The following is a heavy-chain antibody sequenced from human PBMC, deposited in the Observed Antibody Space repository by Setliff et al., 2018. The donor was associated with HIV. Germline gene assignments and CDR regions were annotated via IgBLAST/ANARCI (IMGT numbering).Heavy chain of an antibody. D-gene: IGHD6-6*01. V-gene: IGHV4-31*02. Sequence: SWFRQLPGKGLEWIGHISYTGSTYYNPSLKSRLTISIDTSKNQFSLKLSSVTAADTAVYYCARERGSSSGYYYYGMDVWGQGTTVTVSS. CDR3: ARERGSSSGYYYYGMDV. J-gene: IGHJ6*02. CDR2: ISYTGST.